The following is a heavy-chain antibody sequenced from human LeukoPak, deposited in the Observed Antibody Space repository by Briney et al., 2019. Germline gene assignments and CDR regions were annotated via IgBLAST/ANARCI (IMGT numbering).Heavy chain of an antibody. J-gene: IGHJ4*02. V-gene: IGHV3-21*01. CDR2: ISSSSSYI. CDR3: ARDGRGDWDFDY. D-gene: IGHD1-1*01. Sequence: PGGSLRLSCAASGFTFSSYSMNWVRQAPGKGLEWVSSISSSSSYIYYADSVKGRFTISRDNAKNSLSLQMNSLRAEDTAVYYCARDGRGDWDFDYWGQGTLVTVSS. CDR1: GFTFSSYS.